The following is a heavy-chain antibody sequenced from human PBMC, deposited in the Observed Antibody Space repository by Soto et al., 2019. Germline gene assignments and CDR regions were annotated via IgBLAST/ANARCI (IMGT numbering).Heavy chain of an antibody. V-gene: IGHV3-48*02. CDR1: GFTFSSYS. D-gene: IGHD2-15*01. CDR3: AREGYCSGGSCYSVARLDYYYGMDV. Sequence: PGGSLRLSCAASGFTFSSYSMNWVRQAPGKGLEWVSYISSSSSTIYYADSVKGRFTISRDNAKNSLYLQMDSLRDEDTAVYYCAREGYCSGGSCYSVARLDYYYGMDVWGQGTRVTVSS. CDR2: ISSSSSTI. J-gene: IGHJ6*02.